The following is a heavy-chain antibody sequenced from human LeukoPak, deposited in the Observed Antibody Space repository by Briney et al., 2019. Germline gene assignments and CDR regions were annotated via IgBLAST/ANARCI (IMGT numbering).Heavy chain of an antibody. J-gene: IGHJ4*02. V-gene: IGHV3-43*01. Sequence: PGGSLRLSCAASGFTFDDYTMHWVRRRPGQGLEDISLISWDGGYKSYVASVKGLCTISSDISRSSPYLQMHSLRTEDTAFYYCAKVGLGSTYTYSFDSWGPGTLVTVSS. CDR2: ISWDGGYK. CDR1: GFTFDDYT. D-gene: IGHD7-27*01. CDR3: AKVGLGSTYTYSFDS.